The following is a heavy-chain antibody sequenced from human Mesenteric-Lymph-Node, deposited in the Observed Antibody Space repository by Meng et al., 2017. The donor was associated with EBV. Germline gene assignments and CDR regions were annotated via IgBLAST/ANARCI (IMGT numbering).Heavy chain of an antibody. V-gene: IGHV4-61*01. CDR2: IYFTGST. D-gene: IGHD4-11*01. CDR3: AREGTTVTRWFDP. J-gene: IGHJ5*02. Sequence: QGEMKESGPGLVKPSETLSLTCNVSGDSVSSGNNYWSWIRQSPGRGLEWIGNIYFTGSTFYNPALKSRVTISGDTSKNQFSLKLTSVTAADTAVYYCAREGTTVTRWFDPWGPGTLVTVFS. CDR1: GDSVSSGNNY.